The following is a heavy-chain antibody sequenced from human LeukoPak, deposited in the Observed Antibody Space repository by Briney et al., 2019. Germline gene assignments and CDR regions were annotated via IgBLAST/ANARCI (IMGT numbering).Heavy chain of an antibody. V-gene: IGHV3-23*01. Sequence: QTGGSLRLSCAASGFTISNYVMSWIRQAPGKGLEWVSAISISGATTYYADSVKGRFTISRDNSKNTMYLEVNSLRAEDTAIYYCAKEYKVGTTTKCFQHWGQGTLVTVSS. CDR3: AKEYKVGTTTKCFQH. CDR2: ISISGATT. J-gene: IGHJ1*01. D-gene: IGHD1-26*01. CDR1: GFTISNYV.